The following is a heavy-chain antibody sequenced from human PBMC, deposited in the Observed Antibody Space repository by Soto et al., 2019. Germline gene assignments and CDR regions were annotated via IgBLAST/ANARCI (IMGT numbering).Heavy chain of an antibody. CDR2: ISHDGSNE. J-gene: IGHJ6*02. V-gene: IGHV3-30*18. CDR1: GFSFSDFG. Sequence: QVQLVESGGGVVQPGRSLRLSCAPSGFSFSDFGMHWVRQAPGKGLEWVAAISHDGSNEYYGDSVKGRFSISRDHSNNTLYLQMNKLKDEASAIYFCAKETRSRAVTATRVNGMDVWGQGTTVTVSS. CDR3: AKETRSRAVTATRVNGMDV. D-gene: IGHD2-21*02.